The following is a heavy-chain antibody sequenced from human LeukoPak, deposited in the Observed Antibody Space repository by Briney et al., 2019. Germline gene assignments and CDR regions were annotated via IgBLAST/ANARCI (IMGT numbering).Heavy chain of an antibody. D-gene: IGHD6-13*01. CDR1: GYTFTSYD. CDR3: ARDGIAAAGTPLDYYMDV. V-gene: IGHV1-8*03. Sequence: GASVKVSCKASGYTFTSYDINWVRQATGQGLEWMGWMNPNSGNTGYAQKFQGRVTITRNTSIGTAYMELSSLRSEDTAVYYCARDGIAAAGTPLDYYMDVWGKGTMVTVSS. CDR2: MNPNSGNT. J-gene: IGHJ6*03.